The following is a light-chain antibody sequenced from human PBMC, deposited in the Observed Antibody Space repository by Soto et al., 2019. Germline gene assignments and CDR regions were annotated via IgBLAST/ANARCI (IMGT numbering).Light chain of an antibody. Sequence: DIQMTQSPSSLFASVGDRVTITCRASQGIDTYLAWFQQKPGKAPKTLIYAASSLHSGVPSRFSGSGFGTDFTLTISSLQPEDFATYYCQHYNGYPQTFGQGTRLDIK. J-gene: IGKJ5*01. CDR3: QHYNGYPQT. CDR1: QGIDTY. V-gene: IGKV1-16*01. CDR2: AAS.